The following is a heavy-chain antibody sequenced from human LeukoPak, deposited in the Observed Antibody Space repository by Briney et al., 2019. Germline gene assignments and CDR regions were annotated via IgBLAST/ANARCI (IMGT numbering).Heavy chain of an antibody. CDR1: GFTFSNSA. D-gene: IGHD1-26*01. Sequence: PGGSLRLSCAASGFTFSNSAMSWVRQAPGKGLEWVSSISGSGSGGSTYYADSVKGRFTISRDNSKNTLYLQMSSLTAKDTAVYYCAKDRSIGTYYTFDSWGQGTLVTVSS. J-gene: IGHJ4*02. CDR2: ISGSGSGGST. V-gene: IGHV3-23*01. CDR3: AKDRSIGTYYTFDS.